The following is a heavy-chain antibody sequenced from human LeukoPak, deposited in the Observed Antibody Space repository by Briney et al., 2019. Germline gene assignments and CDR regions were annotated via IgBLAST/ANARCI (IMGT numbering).Heavy chain of an antibody. D-gene: IGHD3-22*01. CDR2: IIPIFGTA. V-gene: IGHV1-69*05. J-gene: IGHJ4*02. Sequence: SVKVSCKASGGTFSSYAISWVRQAPGQGLEWMGGIIPIFGTANYAQKFQGRVTITTDESTSTAYMELSSLRSEDTAVYYCANHPNYYDSSGYYYFDYWGQGTLVTVSS. CDR3: ANHPNYYDSSGYYYFDY. CDR1: GGTFSSYA.